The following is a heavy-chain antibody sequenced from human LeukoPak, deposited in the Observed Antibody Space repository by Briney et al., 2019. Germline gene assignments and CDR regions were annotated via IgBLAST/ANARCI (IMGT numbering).Heavy chain of an antibody. J-gene: IGHJ4*02. CDR1: GFTFDNYA. CDR3: AKDRPGGFDY. CDR2: ISWNSGNI. Sequence: GGSLSLSCAASGFTFDNYAMHWVRQAPGKGLEWVSGISWNSGNIGYADSVKGRFTISRDNAKNSLYLQMNSLRAEDTALYYCAKDRPGGFDYWGQGTLVTVSS. V-gene: IGHV3-9*01. D-gene: IGHD3-10*01.